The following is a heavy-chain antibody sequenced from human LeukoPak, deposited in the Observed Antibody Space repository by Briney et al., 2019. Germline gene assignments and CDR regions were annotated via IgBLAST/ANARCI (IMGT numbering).Heavy chain of an antibody. CDR2: IIPIFGTA. V-gene: IGHV1-69*13. CDR3: ARGLCYYGSGSYCPLDY. J-gene: IGHJ4*02. CDR1: GGTFSSYA. Sequence: SVKVSCKASGGTFSSYAISWVRQAPGQGLEWMGGIIPIFGTANYAQKFQGRVTITADESTSTAYMELSSLRSEDTAVYYCARGLCYYGSGSYCPLDYWGQGTLVTVSS. D-gene: IGHD3-10*01.